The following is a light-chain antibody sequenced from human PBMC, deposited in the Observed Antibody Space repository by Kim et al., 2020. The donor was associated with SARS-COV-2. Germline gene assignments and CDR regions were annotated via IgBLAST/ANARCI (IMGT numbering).Light chain of an antibody. CDR2: LDN. CDR3: QAWDSSPVV. Sequence: GSQAQTASTACSGDNLGDRYVGWYQQKPGQAPVLVMYLDNKRPSGIPERFSGSNSGNTVTLTNSGIQAMDGATYYCQAWDSSPVVFGGGTQLTVL. CDR1: NLGDRY. V-gene: IGLV3-1*01. J-gene: IGLJ3*02.